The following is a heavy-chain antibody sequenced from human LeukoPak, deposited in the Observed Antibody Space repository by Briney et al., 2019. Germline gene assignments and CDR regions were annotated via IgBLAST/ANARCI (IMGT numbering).Heavy chain of an antibody. Sequence: PGGSLRLSCAASGFTFSDYCMTWIRQAPGKGLEWVSYITNSGSSIYYADSVKGRFAISRDNAKNSLFLQMNSLRADDTAVYYCARGGGNYDYWGQGTLVTVSS. J-gene: IGHJ4*02. CDR2: ITNSGSSI. CDR1: GFTFSDYC. V-gene: IGHV3-11*01. CDR3: ARGGGNYDY. D-gene: IGHD1-26*01.